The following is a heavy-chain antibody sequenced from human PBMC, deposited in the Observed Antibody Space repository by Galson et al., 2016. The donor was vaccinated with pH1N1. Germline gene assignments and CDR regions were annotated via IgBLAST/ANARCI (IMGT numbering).Heavy chain of an antibody. CDR3: ARHFHGDYALD. D-gene: IGHD4-17*01. CDR2: VYYSGIT. Sequence: SETLSLTCTVSGGSISSSSYYWGWIRQPPGKGLEWIGSVYYSGITYYNPSLKSRVTISVDTSKKQFSLKLSSVTAADTAVYYCARHFHGDYALDWGQGTLVTASS. CDR1: GGSISSSSYY. V-gene: IGHV4-39*01. J-gene: IGHJ4*02.